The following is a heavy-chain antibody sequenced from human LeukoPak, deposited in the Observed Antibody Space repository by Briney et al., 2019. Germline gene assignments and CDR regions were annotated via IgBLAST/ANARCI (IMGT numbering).Heavy chain of an antibody. CDR3: AKASTQGYSSSFYLDY. CDR1: GFTFSSYA. V-gene: IGHV3-23*01. D-gene: IGHD6-13*01. CDR2: ISGSGTYT. J-gene: IGHJ4*01. Sequence: TGGSLRLSCAASGFTFSSYAMNWVRQAPGKGLEWVSTISGSGTYTYYADSVKGRFTISRDSSTDTLYLQMNSLKADDTALYYCAKASTQGYSSSFYLDYWGQGTLVTVSS.